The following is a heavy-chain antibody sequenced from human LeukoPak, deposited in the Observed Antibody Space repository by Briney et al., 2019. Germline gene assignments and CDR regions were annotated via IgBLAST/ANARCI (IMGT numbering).Heavy chain of an antibody. J-gene: IGHJ4*02. Sequence: SQTLSLTCTVAAGSISTGGYYCSWIRHHPGKGLEWIGYIYYSGSTYYNPSLKSRVTISVDTSKNQFSLKLSSVTAADTAVYYCASNWYYFDYWGQGTLVTVSS. CDR2: IYYSGST. CDR3: ASNWYYFDY. CDR1: AGSISTGGYY. V-gene: IGHV4-31*03. D-gene: IGHD1-1*01.